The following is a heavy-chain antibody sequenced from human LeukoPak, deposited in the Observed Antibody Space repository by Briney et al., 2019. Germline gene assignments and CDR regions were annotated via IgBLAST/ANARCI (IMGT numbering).Heavy chain of an antibody. CDR2: INPKSGGT. V-gene: IGHV1-2*05. CDR3: ARERIAAAGSIDVFDI. D-gene: IGHD6-13*01. J-gene: IGHJ3*02. CDR1: GYTFTDFG. Sequence: ASVKVSCKASGYTFTDFGISWVRQAPGQGLEWMGRINPKSGGTSYAQKFQGRVTMTRDTSISTAYMELSRLTSDDTVVYYCARERIAAAGSIDVFDIWGQGTMVTVSS.